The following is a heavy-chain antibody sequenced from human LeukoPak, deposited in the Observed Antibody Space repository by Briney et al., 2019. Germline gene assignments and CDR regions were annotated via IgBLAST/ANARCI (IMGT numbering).Heavy chain of an antibody. Sequence: ASLKVSRKVSVYTLTELSMNWVREAPGKGLEWMGGFGPEDGETIYAQKFQGRVTMTEDTSTDTAYMELSSLRSEDTAVYYCATAEDIVVVPAALGYWGQGTLVTVSS. CDR3: ATAEDIVVVPAALGY. D-gene: IGHD2-2*01. V-gene: IGHV1-24*01. J-gene: IGHJ4*02. CDR1: VYTLTELS. CDR2: FGPEDGET.